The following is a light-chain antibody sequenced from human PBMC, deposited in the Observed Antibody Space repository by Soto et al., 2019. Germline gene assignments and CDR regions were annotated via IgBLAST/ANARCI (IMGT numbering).Light chain of an antibody. CDR2: AAS. J-gene: IGKJ1*01. V-gene: IGKV1-8*01. CDR3: QQYYSYPLT. Sequence: AIRMTQSPSSFSASTGDRVTITCRARQGISSYLAWYQQKPGKAPKLLIYAASTLQSGVPSRFSGSGSGTDFTLTISCLQSEDFATYNCQQYYSYPLTFGQGNKVEIK. CDR1: QGISSY.